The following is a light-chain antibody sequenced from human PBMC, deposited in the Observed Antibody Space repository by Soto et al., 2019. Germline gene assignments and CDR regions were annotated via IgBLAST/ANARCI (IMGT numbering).Light chain of an antibody. Sequence: DIQMTQSPSTLSASVGDRFTISCRASQTISSWLAWYQQKPGKAPKLLIYDASSLDSGVPSRFSGSGSGTEFTLTNSSLQPDDFATYYCQQYNSYPWTLGQGTKV. CDR1: QTISSW. V-gene: IGKV1-5*01. CDR3: QQYNSYPWT. CDR2: DAS. J-gene: IGKJ1*01.